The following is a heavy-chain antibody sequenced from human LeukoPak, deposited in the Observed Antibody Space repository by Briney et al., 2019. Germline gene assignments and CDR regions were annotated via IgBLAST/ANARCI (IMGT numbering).Heavy chain of an antibody. CDR2: ISYDGSNR. Sequence: GGSLRLSCAASGFTFSSYGMHWVRQAPGKGLEWVAVISYDGSNRYYADSVKGRFTISRDNAKNSLYLQVNSLRVEDTAVYYCAKRTVVTPYYYYMDVWGKGTTVTISS. D-gene: IGHD4-23*01. CDR3: AKRTVVTPYYYYMDV. J-gene: IGHJ6*03. V-gene: IGHV3-30*18. CDR1: GFTFSSYG.